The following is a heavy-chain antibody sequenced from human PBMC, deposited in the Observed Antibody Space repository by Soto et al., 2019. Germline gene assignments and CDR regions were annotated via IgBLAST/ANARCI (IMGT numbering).Heavy chain of an antibody. J-gene: IGHJ4*02. CDR2: IYYTGST. V-gene: IGHV4-59*12. D-gene: IGHD2-8*02. CDR3: ARDKITGLFDY. Sequence: SETLSLTCTVSGGSISSYYWSWIRQPPGKGLEWIGYIYYTGSTYYNPSLKSRVTISVDASKTQFYLNLTSVTAADTAVYYCARDKITGLFDYWGQGTLVTVSS. CDR1: GGSISSYY.